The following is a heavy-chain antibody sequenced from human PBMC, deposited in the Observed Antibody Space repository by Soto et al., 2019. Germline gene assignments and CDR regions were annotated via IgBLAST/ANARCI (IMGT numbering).Heavy chain of an antibody. V-gene: IGHV3-48*01. D-gene: IGHD4-17*01. CDR2: ISGSGSTT. CDR1: GFTFSSYA. Sequence: GGSLRLSCAASGFTFSSYAMNWVRQAPGKGLEWVSHISGSGSTTYYADSVKGRLTISRDNAKNSLHLQMSSLRAEDTAVYYCARDTVTTFSVNYFDYWGQGTLVTVSS. CDR3: ARDTVTTFSVNYFDY. J-gene: IGHJ4*02.